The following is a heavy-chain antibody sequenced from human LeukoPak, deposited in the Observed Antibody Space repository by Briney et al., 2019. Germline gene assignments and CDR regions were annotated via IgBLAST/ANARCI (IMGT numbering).Heavy chain of an antibody. V-gene: IGHV4-34*01. D-gene: IGHD6-13*01. Sequence: SETLSLTCAVYGGSFSGYYWSWIRQPPGKGLEWIGEINHSGSTNYNPSLKSQVTISVDTSKNQFSLKLSSVTAADTAVYSCARRAGSSSWYRIDPWGQGTLVTVSS. CDR3: ARRAGSSSWYRIDP. CDR1: GGSFSGYY. CDR2: INHSGST. J-gene: IGHJ5*02.